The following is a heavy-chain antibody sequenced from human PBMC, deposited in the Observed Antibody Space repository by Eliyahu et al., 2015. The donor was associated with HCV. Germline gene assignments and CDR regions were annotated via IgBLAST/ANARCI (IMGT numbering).Heavy chain of an antibody. J-gene: IGHJ4*02. CDR2: ISSSSSYI. CDR1: GFTXXSXS. D-gene: IGHD3-10*01. Sequence: EVQLVESGGGLVKPGGSLXLSCAASGFTXXSXSXXWVRQAPGKGLGWVSSISSSSSYIYYADSVKGRFTISRDNAKNSLYLQMNSLRAEDTAVYYCAREVKERGITMVRGVSYYFDYWGQGTLVTVSS. CDR3: AREVKERGITMVRGVSYYFDY. V-gene: IGHV3-21*01.